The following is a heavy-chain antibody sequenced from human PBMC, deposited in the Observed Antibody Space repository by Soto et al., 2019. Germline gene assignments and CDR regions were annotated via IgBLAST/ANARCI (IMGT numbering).Heavy chain of an antibody. J-gene: IGHJ4*02. Sequence: PGGSLRLSCSASGFIFSSSAMNWVRQAPGKGLEWVAVISYDGSNKYYADSVKGRFTISRDNSKNTLYLQMNSLRAEDTAVYYCARGPWLGIAVAGTERLDYWGQGTLVTVSS. V-gene: IGHV3-30-3*01. D-gene: IGHD6-19*01. CDR1: GFIFSSSA. CDR3: ARGPWLGIAVAGTERLDY. CDR2: ISYDGSNK.